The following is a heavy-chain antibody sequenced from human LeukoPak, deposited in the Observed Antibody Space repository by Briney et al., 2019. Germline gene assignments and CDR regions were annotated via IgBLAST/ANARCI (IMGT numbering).Heavy chain of an antibody. V-gene: IGHV3-30*03. CDR2: TSSDLNVK. CDR1: GFALSSHW. D-gene: IGHD3-10*01. J-gene: IGHJ4*02. CDR3: AREGYYGSGSPPSLYFDY. Sequence: GGSLRLSCAASGFALSSHWMTWVRQAPGKGLEWVAVTSSDLNVKLYADSVKGRFTISRDNSRSTLYLQMNSLRPEDTAIYYCAREGYYGSGSPPSLYFDYWGQGTLVTVSS.